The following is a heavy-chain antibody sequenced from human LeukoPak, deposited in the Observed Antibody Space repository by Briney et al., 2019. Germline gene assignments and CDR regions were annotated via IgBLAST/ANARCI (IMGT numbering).Heavy chain of an antibody. D-gene: IGHD1-26*01. J-gene: IGHJ3*02. CDR1: GFTFSSSW. V-gene: IGHV3-7*01. CDR3: ASGATYDAFDI. CDR2: IKQDGSEK. Sequence: GGSLRLSCAASGFTFSSSWMSWVRQAPGKGLEWVANIKQDGSEKYYVDSVKGRFTISRDNAKNSLYLQMNSLRAEDTAVYYCASGATYDAFDIWGQGTMVTVSS.